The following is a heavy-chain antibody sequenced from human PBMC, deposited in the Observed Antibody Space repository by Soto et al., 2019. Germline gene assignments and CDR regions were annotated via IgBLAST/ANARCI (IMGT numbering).Heavy chain of an antibody. CDR1: GGPIISFF. J-gene: IGHJ4*02. CDR2: IYTSGNT. V-gene: IGHV4-4*07. D-gene: IGHD6-6*01. CDR3: AREEQVGYFDY. Sequence: SETLSLTCTVSGGPIISFFWSWIRQPAGKGLEWIGRIYTSGNTNYNPSLKSRVTMSVDTSQNLFSLKLTSVTAADTAVYFCAREEQVGYFDYWGQGALVTVSS.